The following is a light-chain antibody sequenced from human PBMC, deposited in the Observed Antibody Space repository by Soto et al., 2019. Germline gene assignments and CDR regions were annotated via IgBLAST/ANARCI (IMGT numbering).Light chain of an antibody. CDR3: SSFAGNNNLV. V-gene: IGLV2-8*01. CDR2: EVS. CDR1: RSHVGGYNY. J-gene: IGLJ3*02. Sequence: QSVLTQPPSASGSPGQSVTISCTGTRSHVGGYNYVSWYQQHPGTAPKLMISEVSKRPSGVADRFSGSKSGNTASLTVSGLQAEDEADYYYSSFAGNNNLVFGGGTKLTVL.